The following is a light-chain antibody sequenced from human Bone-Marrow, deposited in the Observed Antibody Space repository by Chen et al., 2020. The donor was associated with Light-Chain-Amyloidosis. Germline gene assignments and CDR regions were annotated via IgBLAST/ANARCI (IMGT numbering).Light chain of an antibody. J-gene: IGLJ1*01. CDR2: EVT. Sequence: QSALTQPASVSGSPGQSITISCTGTSSDVGGDNHVSWYQQHPDKAPKLMIYEVTNRPSGVPDRFSGSKYDNTASLTISGLQTEDEADYFCSSYTITNTLVFGSGTRVTVL. CDR1: SSDVGGDNH. CDR3: SSYTITNTLV. V-gene: IGLV2-14*01.